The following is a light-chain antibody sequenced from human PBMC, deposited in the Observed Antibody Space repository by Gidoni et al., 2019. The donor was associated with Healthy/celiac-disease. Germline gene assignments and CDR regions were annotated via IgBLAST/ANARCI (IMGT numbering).Light chain of an antibody. V-gene: IGKV3-15*01. Sequence: EIVMTQSPATLSVSPGERATLSCRACQSVSSNLAWYQQKPGQAPRLLIYGASTRATGIPARFSGSGSGTEFTLTISSLQSEDFAVYYCQQYNNWPRTFXXXTKLEIK. CDR3: QQYNNWPRT. CDR2: GAS. CDR1: QSVSSN. J-gene: IGKJ2*01.